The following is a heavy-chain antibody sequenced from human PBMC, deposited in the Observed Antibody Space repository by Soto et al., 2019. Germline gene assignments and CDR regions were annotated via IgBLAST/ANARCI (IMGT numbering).Heavy chain of an antibody. Sequence: EVQLVESGGGLVQPGESLRLICAASGFTFDYYWRHWVRQAPGKGLVWVSRVHSDGTTTTYADSVKGRFTISRDNARNTVSLQISTLRAEDTAIYYCARRDRGGFDLWGHGTVVTVSS. CDR1: GFTFDYYW. J-gene: IGHJ3*01. V-gene: IGHV3-74*01. CDR3: ARRDRGGFDL. CDR2: VHSDGTTT. D-gene: IGHD3-10*01.